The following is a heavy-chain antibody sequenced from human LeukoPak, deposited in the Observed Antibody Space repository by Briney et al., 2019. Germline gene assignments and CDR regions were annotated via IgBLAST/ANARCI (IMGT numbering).Heavy chain of an antibody. CDR2: IYYSGST. CDR1: VGSISSYY. Sequence: PSETLSLTCTVSVGSISSYYWGWIRKPPGKGLEWIGTIYYSGSTYYNPSLKSRVTISVDTSKNQFSLKLSSVTAADTAVYYCARQGESDSSGYYYFDAFDIWGQGTMVTVSS. V-gene: IGHV4-39*01. J-gene: IGHJ3*02. CDR3: ARQGESDSSGYYYFDAFDI. D-gene: IGHD3-22*01.